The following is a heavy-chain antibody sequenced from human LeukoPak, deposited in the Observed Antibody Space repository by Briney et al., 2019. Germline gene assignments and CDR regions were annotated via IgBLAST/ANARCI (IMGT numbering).Heavy chain of an antibody. V-gene: IGHV3-21*01. CDR1: GFTFSSYS. Sequence: NPGGSLRLSCAASGFTFSSYSMNWVRQPPGKGLEWVSSISSSSSYIYYADSVKGRFTISRDNAKNSLYLQMNSLRAEDTAVYYCARDSFYGSAYYFDYWGQGTLVTVSS. D-gene: IGHD3-10*01. CDR3: ARDSFYGSAYYFDY. J-gene: IGHJ4*02. CDR2: ISSSSSYI.